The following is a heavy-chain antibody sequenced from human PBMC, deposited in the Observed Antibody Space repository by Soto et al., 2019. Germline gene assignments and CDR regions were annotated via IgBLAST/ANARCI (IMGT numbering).Heavy chain of an antibody. V-gene: IGHV3-23*01. J-gene: IGHJ4*02. D-gene: IGHD5-12*01. CDR3: AKGDGEMATIPRLWDY. CDR1: GFTFSSYA. CDR2: ISGSGGST. Sequence: EVQLLESGGGLVQPGGSLRLSCAASGFTFSSYAMSWVRQAPGKGLEWVSAISGSGGSTYYADSVKGRFTISRDNSKNTLYLQMNSLRAEDTAVYYCAKGDGEMATIPRLWDYWGQGTLVTVSS.